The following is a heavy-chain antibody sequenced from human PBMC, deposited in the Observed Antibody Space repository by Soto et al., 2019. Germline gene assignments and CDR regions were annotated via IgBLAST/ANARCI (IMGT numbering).Heavy chain of an antibody. V-gene: IGHV3-74*01. CDR3: ARAMVPGRY. Sequence: PGGSLRLSCAASGFTFSGYWMHWVRQAPGKGLVWVSCINSDGITRYADSVKGRFTISRDNAKSTLYLQMNSLRVDDTAVYCCARAMVPGRYWGQGTLVTVSS. CDR2: INSDGIT. D-gene: IGHD3-10*01. J-gene: IGHJ1*01. CDR1: GFTFSGYW.